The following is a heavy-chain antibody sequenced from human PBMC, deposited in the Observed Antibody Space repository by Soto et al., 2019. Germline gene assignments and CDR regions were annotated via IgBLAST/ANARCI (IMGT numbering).Heavy chain of an antibody. CDR1: GGTFSSYA. D-gene: IGHD2-2*02. Sequence: QVQLVQSGAEVKKPGSSVKVSCKASGGTFSSYAISWVRQAPGQGLEWMGGIIPIFGKANYAQKFQGRVRITADESTSTAYMELSSRRSEDKAVYYCAAEIDCSSCSCYTVGYYYYGMDVWGQGTTVTVSS. J-gene: IGHJ6*02. V-gene: IGHV1-69*01. CDR3: AAEIDCSSCSCYTVGYYYYGMDV. CDR2: IIPIFGKA.